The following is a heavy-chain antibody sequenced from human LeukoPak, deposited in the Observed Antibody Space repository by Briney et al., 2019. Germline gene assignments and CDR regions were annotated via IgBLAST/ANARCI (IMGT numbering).Heavy chain of an antibody. J-gene: IGHJ4*02. CDR3: ARRYSRSAHRY. Sequence: GASVKVSCKASGYSFTDYYMYWFRQAPGQGLEWMGWINPNSGGTDYAQKFQGRVTMTRDTSINAAYMEMRTLRSDDTAVYYCARRYSRSAHRYWGQGTLVTVSS. CDR2: INPNSGGT. D-gene: IGHD6-13*01. V-gene: IGHV1-2*02. CDR1: GYSFTDYY.